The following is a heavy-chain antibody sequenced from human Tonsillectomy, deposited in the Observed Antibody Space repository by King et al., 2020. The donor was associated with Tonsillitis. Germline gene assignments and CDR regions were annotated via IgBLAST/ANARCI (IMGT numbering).Heavy chain of an antibody. CDR1: GYTFTFYG. CDR3: ARDGDYGDSFFDF. V-gene: IGHV1-18*01. D-gene: IGHD4-17*01. Sequence: QLVQSGAEVKKPGASVKVSCKASGYTFTFYGISWVRQTPGQGLEWMGWISGYNGNTNYAQKLLGRVSMTTDTSTSTAYMELRSLRSDDTAVYYCARDGDYGDSFFDFWGQGTLVTVSS. J-gene: IGHJ4*02. CDR2: ISGYNGNT.